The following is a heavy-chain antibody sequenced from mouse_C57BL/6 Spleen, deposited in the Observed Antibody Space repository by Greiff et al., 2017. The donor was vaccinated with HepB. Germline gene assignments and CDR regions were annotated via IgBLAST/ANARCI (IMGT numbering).Heavy chain of an antibody. Sequence: EVMLVESGPVLVKPGASVKMSCKASGYTFTDYYMNWVKQSHGKSLEWIGVINPYNGGTSYNQKFKGKATLTVDKSSSTAYMELNSLTSEDSAVYYCARRGYYGSSPWWYFDVWGTGTTVTVSS. CDR3: ARRGYYGSSPWWYFDV. V-gene: IGHV1-19*01. CDR2: INPYNGGT. D-gene: IGHD1-1*01. J-gene: IGHJ1*03. CDR1: GYTFTDYY.